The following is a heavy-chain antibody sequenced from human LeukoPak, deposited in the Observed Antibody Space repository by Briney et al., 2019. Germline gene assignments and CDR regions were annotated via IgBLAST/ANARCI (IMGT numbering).Heavy chain of an antibody. J-gene: IGHJ4*02. V-gene: IGHV3-20*04. CDR2: INWNGGST. Sequence: PGGSLRLSCAASGFTFDDYGMSWVRQAPGKGLEWVSGINWNGGSTGYADSVKGRFTISRDNAKNSLYLQMNSLRAEDTALYYCAREGVTMVRGVINYLDYWGQGTLVTVSS. D-gene: IGHD3-10*01. CDR3: AREGVTMVRGVINYLDY. CDR1: GFTFDDYG.